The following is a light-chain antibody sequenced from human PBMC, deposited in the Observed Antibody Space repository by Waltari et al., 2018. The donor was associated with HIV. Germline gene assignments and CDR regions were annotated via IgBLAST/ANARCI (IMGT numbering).Light chain of an antibody. J-gene: IGLJ2*01. Sequence: QSALPQPPSASGSLGQSATISCTGTSSDVGGYNYVSWYQQDPDEAPKLFIYDVNKRPSGVPDLFSGSKSGNTASLTVSGLQGEDEAQYYCSAYAGSNNLVLFGGGTKLTVL. CDR3: SAYAGSNNLVL. V-gene: IGLV2-8*01. CDR1: SSDVGGYNY. CDR2: DVN.